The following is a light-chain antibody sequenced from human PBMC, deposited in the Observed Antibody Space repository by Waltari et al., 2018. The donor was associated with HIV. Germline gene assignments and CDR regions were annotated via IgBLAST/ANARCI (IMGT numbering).Light chain of an antibody. CDR3: QQAYSFPHT. V-gene: IGKV1-12*01. J-gene: IGKJ2*01. Sequence: DIQMTQSPSSMSPSVGDRVTITCRASQFISTSLAWYQQRPSRAPKLLIFAASRLQSGVPSRFSGCGSGTQFTLTINRLQPEDLATYYCQQAYSFPHTFGQGT. CDR2: AAS. CDR1: QFISTS.